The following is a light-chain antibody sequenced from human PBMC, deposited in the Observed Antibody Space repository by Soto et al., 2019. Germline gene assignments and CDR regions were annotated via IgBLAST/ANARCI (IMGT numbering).Light chain of an antibody. CDR2: AAS. Sequence: DIQMTQSPSSLSASVGDRVTITCRASQSISDYLNWYQQKPGKAPKLLIHAASGLQSGVPSRFSGSGSGTDFTLTISSLQPEDFATYYCQQSYNTLLYTFGQGTKLEIK. V-gene: IGKV1-39*01. CDR1: QSISDY. J-gene: IGKJ2*01. CDR3: QQSYNTLLYT.